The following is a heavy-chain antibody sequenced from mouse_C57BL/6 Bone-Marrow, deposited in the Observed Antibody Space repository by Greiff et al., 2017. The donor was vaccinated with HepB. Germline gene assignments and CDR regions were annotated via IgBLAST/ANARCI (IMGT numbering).Heavy chain of an antibody. CDR2: ISYDGSN. CDR1: GYSITSGYY. Sequence: DVQLQESGPGLVKPSQSLSLTCSVTGYSITSGYYWNWIRQFPGNKLEWMGYISYDGSNNYNPSLKNRISITRDTSKNQFFLKLNSVTTEDTATYYCARARRYDYDGAWFAYWGQGTLVTVSA. V-gene: IGHV3-6*01. J-gene: IGHJ3*01. D-gene: IGHD2-4*01. CDR3: ARARRYDYDGAWFAY.